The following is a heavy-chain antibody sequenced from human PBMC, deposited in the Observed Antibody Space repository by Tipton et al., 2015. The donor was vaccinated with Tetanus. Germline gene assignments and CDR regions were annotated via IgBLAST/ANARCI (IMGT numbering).Heavy chain of an antibody. CDR2: ISPGDSDT. Sequence: QSGPEVKKPGESLKISCKGSGYSFTRYWIGWVRQMPGKGLEWMGSISPGDSDTRYSPSFQGQVTISADKSITTAYLQWRSLKASDTAMYYCARRRTTTALAYDLESWGQGTLVTVSS. D-gene: IGHD4-17*01. V-gene: IGHV5-51*01. CDR1: GYSFTRYW. CDR3: ARRRTTTALAYDLES. J-gene: IGHJ4*02.